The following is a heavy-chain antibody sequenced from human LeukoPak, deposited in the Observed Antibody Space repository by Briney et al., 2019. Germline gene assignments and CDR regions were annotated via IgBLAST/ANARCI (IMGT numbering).Heavy chain of an antibody. J-gene: IGHJ4*02. CDR2: IFYSESSS. CDR3: ASSSWSGSYFDY. CDR1: GYPIRSGYY. Sequence: LDTQSLTCAVSGYPIRSGYYRAWTRQPPGTGLEWIGIIFYSESSSYSNPSLKSRVTISLDTSKNQFSLKVKSVTAADTAVYYCASSSWSGSYFDYWGQGTLVTVSS. D-gene: IGHD6-13*01. V-gene: IGHV4-38-2*01.